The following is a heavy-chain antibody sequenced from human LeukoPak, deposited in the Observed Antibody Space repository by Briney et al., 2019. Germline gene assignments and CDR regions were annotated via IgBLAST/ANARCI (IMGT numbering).Heavy chain of an antibody. Sequence: ASVKVSCTASGYTFTGYYMHWVRQAPGQGLEWMGWINPNSGGTNYAQKFQGRVTMTRDTSISTAYMELSRLRSDDTAVYYCAASYGDYVLYFQHWGQGTLVTVSS. CDR3: AASYGDYVLYFQH. V-gene: IGHV1-2*02. D-gene: IGHD4-17*01. CDR2: INPNSGGT. J-gene: IGHJ1*01. CDR1: GYTFTGYY.